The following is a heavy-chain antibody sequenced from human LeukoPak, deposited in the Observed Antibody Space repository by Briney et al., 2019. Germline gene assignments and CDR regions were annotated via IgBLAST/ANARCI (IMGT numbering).Heavy chain of an antibody. CDR3: SRVGATDYYYYMDV. Sequence: HSGGSLRLSCAASGFTFSSYEMNWVRQAPGKGLEWVSYISSSGSTIYYADSVKGRFTISRDNAKNSLYLQMNGLRAEDTALYHCSRVGATDYYYYMDVWGKGTTVTISS. CDR1: GFTFSSYE. V-gene: IGHV3-48*03. J-gene: IGHJ6*03. D-gene: IGHD3-10*01. CDR2: ISSSGSTI.